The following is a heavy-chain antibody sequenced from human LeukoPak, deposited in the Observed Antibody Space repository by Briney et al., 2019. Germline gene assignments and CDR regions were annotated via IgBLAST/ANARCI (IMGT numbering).Heavy chain of an antibody. D-gene: IGHD2-8*01. CDR3: ARGGYCTNGVCYSNWFDP. CDR1: GFTFSSYA. Sequence: GGSLRLSCAASGFTFSSYAISWVRQAPGQGLEWMGGIIPIFGTANYAQKFQGRVTITADKSTSTAYMELSSLRSEDMAVYYCARGGYCTNGVCYSNWFDPWGQGTLVTVSS. V-gene: IGHV1-69*06. CDR2: IIPIFGTA. J-gene: IGHJ5*02.